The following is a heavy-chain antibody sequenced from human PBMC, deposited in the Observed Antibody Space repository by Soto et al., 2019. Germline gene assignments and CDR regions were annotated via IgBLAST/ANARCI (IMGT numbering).Heavy chain of an antibody. V-gene: IGHV4-59*08. CDR3: ARTVLGPDLLADSFVDYYYYMEV. Sequence: SETLSLTCTVSYGAISSFYFSWIRQPPGTGLEWIGYVYYTGSTSYNPSLKRRVSFSADSSRGQFSLRLNSVTAADTAVYYCARTVLGPDLLADSFVDYYYYMEVWGQGTTVTVSS. D-gene: IGHD3-9*01. CDR2: VYYTGST. CDR1: YGAISSFY. J-gene: IGHJ6*03.